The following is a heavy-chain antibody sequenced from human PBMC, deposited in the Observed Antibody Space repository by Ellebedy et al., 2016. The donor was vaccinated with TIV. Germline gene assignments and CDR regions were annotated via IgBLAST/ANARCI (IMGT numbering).Heavy chain of an antibody. CDR2: IYPGDSDT. CDR3: ARRGSSGWYGQRGAFDI. V-gene: IGHV5-51*01. Sequence: GESLKISCQGSGYSFTSHWIGWVRQMPGKGLEWMGIIYPGDSDTRYSPSFQGQVTISADKSISTAYLQWSSLKASDTAMYYCARRGSSGWYGQRGAFDIWGQGTMVPVSS. J-gene: IGHJ3*02. D-gene: IGHD6-19*01. CDR1: GYSFTSHW.